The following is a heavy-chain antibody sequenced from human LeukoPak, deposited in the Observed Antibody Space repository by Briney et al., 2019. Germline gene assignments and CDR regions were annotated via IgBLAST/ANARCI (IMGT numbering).Heavy chain of an antibody. Sequence: GGSLRLFCAASGFSFSSYSMNWVRQAPGKGLEWVSYISYSASATYYADSVKGRFTISRDNAKNSLYLQMNSLRAEDTAVYYCARYSGSYSFDYWGQGTLVTVSS. CDR3: ARYSGSYSFDY. CDR2: ISYSASAT. J-gene: IGHJ4*02. CDR1: GFSFSSYS. V-gene: IGHV3-48*04. D-gene: IGHD1-26*01.